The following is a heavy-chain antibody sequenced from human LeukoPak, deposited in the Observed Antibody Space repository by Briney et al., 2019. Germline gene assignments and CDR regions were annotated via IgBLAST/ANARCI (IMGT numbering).Heavy chain of an antibody. Sequence: GGSLRLSCAASGFTFSSYSMNWVRQAPGKGLEWVSSISSSSSYIYYADSVKGRFTISRDNAKNSLYLQMNSLRAEDTAVYCCARDIGVDTVPWGQGTLVTVSS. CDR2: ISSSSSYI. CDR1: GFTFSSYS. V-gene: IGHV3-21*01. D-gene: IGHD5-18*01. J-gene: IGHJ5*02. CDR3: ARDIGVDTVP.